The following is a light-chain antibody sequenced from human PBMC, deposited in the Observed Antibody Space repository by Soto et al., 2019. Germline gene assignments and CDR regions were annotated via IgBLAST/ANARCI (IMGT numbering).Light chain of an antibody. CDR3: QQYARSPET. CDR1: QSVSSSY. J-gene: IGKJ1*01. CDR2: GAS. V-gene: IGKV3-20*01. Sequence: EIVLTQSPGTLSLSPGERATLSYRASQSVSSSYLAWYQQKPGQAPRLLIYGASRRAPGIPDRFSGYGSGTDFTLTISRLEPEDFAVYYCQQYARSPETFGQGTKVDFK.